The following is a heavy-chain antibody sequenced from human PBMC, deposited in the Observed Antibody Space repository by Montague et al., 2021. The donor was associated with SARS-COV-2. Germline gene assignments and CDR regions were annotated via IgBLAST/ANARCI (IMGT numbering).Heavy chain of an antibody. Sequence: SETLSLTCTVSGGSISSYCCSWIRQPPGKGLEWIGYIYYSGSTNYNPSLNSRVTISVDTSKNQFSLKLSSVTAADTDVYYCASLNVPRHFWSGLEYYFDYWGQGTLVTVSS. CDR1: GGSISSYC. J-gene: IGHJ4*02. CDR3: ASLNVPRHFWSGLEYYFDY. V-gene: IGHV4-59*01. D-gene: IGHD3-3*02. CDR2: IYYSGST.